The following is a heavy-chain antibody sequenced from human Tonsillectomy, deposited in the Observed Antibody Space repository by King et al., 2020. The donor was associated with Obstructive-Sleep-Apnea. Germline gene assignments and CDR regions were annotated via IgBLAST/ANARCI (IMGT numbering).Heavy chain of an antibody. CDR3: AREFYGSGTYYGYWFDP. D-gene: IGHD3-10*01. V-gene: IGHV4-30-4*01. Sequence: QLQESGPGLVKPSQTLSLTCTVSGGSISSGDYYWSWIRQPPGKGLEWIGYIYYSGSTYSNPSLKSRVTISVDTSKNQFSLKLSSVTAADTAVYYCAREFYGSGTYYGYWFDPWGQGTLVTVSS. CDR2: IYYSGST. CDR1: GGSISSGDYY. J-gene: IGHJ5*02.